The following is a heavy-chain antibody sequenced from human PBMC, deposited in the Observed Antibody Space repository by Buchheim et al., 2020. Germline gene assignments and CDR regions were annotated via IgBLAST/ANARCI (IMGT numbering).Heavy chain of an antibody. CDR3: ARAASHLTIFGVVIPDY. Sequence: EVQLVESGGGLVKPGGSLRLSCAASGFTFSSYSMNWVRQAPGKGLEWVSSISSSSSYIYYADSVKCRFTISRDNAKNSLYLPMNSLRAEDTAVYYCARAASHLTIFGVVIPDYWGQGTL. CDR2: ISSSSSYI. D-gene: IGHD3-3*01. CDR1: GFTFSSYS. V-gene: IGHV3-21*01. J-gene: IGHJ4*02.